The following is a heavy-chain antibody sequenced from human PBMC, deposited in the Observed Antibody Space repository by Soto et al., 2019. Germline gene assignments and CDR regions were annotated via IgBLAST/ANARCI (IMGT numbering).Heavy chain of an antibody. J-gene: IGHJ4*02. D-gene: IGHD2-21*02. V-gene: IGHV1-18*01. CDR3: ARDGMDCGGDCYSALDY. CDR2: ISAYNGNT. CDR1: GYTFTSYG. Sequence: ASVKVSCKASGYTFTSYGISWVRQAPGQGLEWMGWISAYNGNTNYAQKLQGRVTMTTDTSTSTAYMELRSLRSDDTAVYYCARDGMDCGGDCYSALDYWGQGTLVTVSS.